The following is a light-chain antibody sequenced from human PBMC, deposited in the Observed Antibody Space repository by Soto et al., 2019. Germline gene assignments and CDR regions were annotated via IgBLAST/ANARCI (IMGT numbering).Light chain of an antibody. CDR2: GAS. J-gene: IGKJ4*01. CDR3: QQYGSSPLT. V-gene: IGKV1-17*03. CDR1: QAISNY. Sequence: DIQMTQSPSAMSASVGDRVTITCRASQAISNYLAWFQQKPGKVPKRLISGASSLQSGVSSRFSGSGSGTEFTLTISSLQPEDFATYYCQQYGSSPLTFGGGTKVEIK.